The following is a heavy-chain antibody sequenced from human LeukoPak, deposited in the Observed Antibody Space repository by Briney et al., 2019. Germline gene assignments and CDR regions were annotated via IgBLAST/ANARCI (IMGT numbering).Heavy chain of an antibody. CDR3: AKATGYLL. CDR2: ISNSDDST. CDR1: GFAFSSYA. Sequence: GGSLRLSCAASGFAFSSYAMSWVRQAPGKGLEWVSTISNSDDSTYYADSVKGRFTISRDNSENTLYLQMNCLRAEDTAVYYCAKATGYLLWGQGTLVTVSS. D-gene: IGHD1-14*01. J-gene: IGHJ4*02. V-gene: IGHV3-23*01.